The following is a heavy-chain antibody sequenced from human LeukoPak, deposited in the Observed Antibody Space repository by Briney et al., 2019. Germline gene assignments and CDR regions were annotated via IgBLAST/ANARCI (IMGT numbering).Heavy chain of an antibody. CDR3: AKAPVGWLRPLDY. CDR2: NSASGETT. V-gene: IGHV3-23*01. CDR1: GFTFSTYA. Sequence: QPGGSLRLSCAASGFTFSTYAMSWVRQAPGKGLEWVSGNSASGETTYYADSVKGRFTISRDNSRNTLHLQMNSLRVEDTAVYYCAKAPVGWLRPLDYWGQGTLVTVSS. D-gene: IGHD5-12*01. J-gene: IGHJ4*02.